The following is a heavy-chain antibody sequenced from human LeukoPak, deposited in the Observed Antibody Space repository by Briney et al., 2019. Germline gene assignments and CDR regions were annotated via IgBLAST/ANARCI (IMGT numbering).Heavy chain of an antibody. J-gene: IGHJ5*02. V-gene: IGHV4-39*01. CDR3: VRHNRYSSDSDLRTGSFDR. CDR1: GGSISSSSHY. CDR2: IYYSGST. Sequence: SETLSLTCTVSGGSISSSSHYWGWIRQTPGKGLEWIGSIYYSGSTYYNPSLKSRVTISLDTSKKQSSLKLSSVTAADTVLYYCVRHNRYSSDSDLRTGSFDRGGQGILVTVSS. D-gene: IGHD6-19*01.